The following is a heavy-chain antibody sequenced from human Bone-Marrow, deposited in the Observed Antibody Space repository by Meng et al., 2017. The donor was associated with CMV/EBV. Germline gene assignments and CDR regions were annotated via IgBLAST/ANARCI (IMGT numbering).Heavy chain of an antibody. J-gene: IGHJ4*02. Sequence: QVQPVRAGGGVEKPGSSVKVSCKASGGTFSSYAISWVRQAPGQGLEWMGGIIPIFGTANYAQKFQGRVTITADESTSTAYMELSSLRSEDTAVYYCARDHGDTAFDYWGQGTLVTVSS. CDR2: IIPIFGTA. CDR3: ARDHGDTAFDY. V-gene: IGHV1-69*12. CDR1: GGTFSSYA. D-gene: IGHD5-18*01.